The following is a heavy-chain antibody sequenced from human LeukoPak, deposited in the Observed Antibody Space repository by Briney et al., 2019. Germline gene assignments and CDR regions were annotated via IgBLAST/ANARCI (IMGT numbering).Heavy chain of an antibody. D-gene: IGHD5-18*01. CDR3: ARENGYRYDY. CDR1: GYSVSSGYY. J-gene: IGHJ4*02. CDR2: IYHSGST. V-gene: IGHV4-38-2*02. Sequence: SSETLSLTCNVSGYSVSSGYYWGWIRQPPGEGLQWIGTIYHSGSTNYNPSLKSRVTISVDTSKNQFSLKLSSVTAADTALYYCARENGYRYDYWGQGTLVTVSS.